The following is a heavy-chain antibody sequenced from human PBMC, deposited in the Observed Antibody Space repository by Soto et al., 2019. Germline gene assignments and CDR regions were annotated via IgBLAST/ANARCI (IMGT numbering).Heavy chain of an antibody. Sequence: QVQLQESGPGLVKPSQTLSLTCTVSGGSISIGGYYWSWIRQHPGKGLEWIGYIDYSGSTYYNPSLKSRVTRSVDTSKNQFSLKLSSVTAADTAVYYCARSGYSYGPNPLIYWGQGTLVTVSS. J-gene: IGHJ4*02. CDR2: IDYSGST. V-gene: IGHV4-31*03. CDR3: ARSGYSYGPNPLIY. D-gene: IGHD5-18*01. CDR1: GGSISIGGYY.